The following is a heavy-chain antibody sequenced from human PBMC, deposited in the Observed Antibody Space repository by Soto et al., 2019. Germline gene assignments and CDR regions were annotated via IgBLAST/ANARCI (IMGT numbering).Heavy chain of an antibody. CDR1: GGSISSGGYY. J-gene: IGHJ4*02. V-gene: IGHV4-4*02. CDR3: ARGGGYYFDY. CDR2: IYHSGST. D-gene: IGHD1-26*01. Sequence: PSETLSLTCTVSGGSISSGGYYWNWVRQSPGKGLEWIGEIYHSGSTNYNPSLESRVTISLDKSKNQFSLMLTSVTAADTAVYYCARGGGYYFDYWGQGTPVTVSS.